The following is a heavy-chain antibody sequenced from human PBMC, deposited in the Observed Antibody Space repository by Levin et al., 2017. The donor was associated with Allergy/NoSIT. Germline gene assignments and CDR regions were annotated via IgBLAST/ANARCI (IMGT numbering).Heavy chain of an antibody. Sequence: GESLKISCAASGFTFSSYGMHWVRQAPGKGLEWVAVIWYDGSNKYYADSVKGRFTISRDNSKNTLYLQMNSLRAEDTAVYYCARDHVLLWFGELYGIDYWGQGTLVTVSS. J-gene: IGHJ4*02. V-gene: IGHV3-33*01. CDR2: IWYDGSNK. CDR1: GFTFSSYG. D-gene: IGHD3-10*01. CDR3: ARDHVLLWFGELYGIDY.